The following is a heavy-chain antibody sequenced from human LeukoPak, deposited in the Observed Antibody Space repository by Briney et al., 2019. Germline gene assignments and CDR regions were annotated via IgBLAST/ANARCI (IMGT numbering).Heavy chain of an antibody. J-gene: IGHJ4*02. Sequence: QPAGTLRLSCAASGFTISSYERNWVRQAPGKGLEWVSYISSGSTIYDADSVKGRFIISRDNAKSSLYLQMNSLRAEDTAVYYCARESIAVAGAPFDYWGQGTLVTVSS. CDR2: ISSGSTI. V-gene: IGHV3-48*03. CDR3: ARESIAVAGAPFDY. CDR1: GFTISSYE. D-gene: IGHD6-19*01.